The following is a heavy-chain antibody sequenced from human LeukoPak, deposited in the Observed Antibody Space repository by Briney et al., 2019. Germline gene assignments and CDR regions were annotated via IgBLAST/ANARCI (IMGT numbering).Heavy chain of an antibody. Sequence: ASVKVSCKASEYTFTSYYMHWVRQAPGQGLEWMGIINPSGGSTSYAQKFQGRVTMTRDMSTSTVYMELSSLRSEDTAVYYCARDRSSSGYGYYFDYWGQGTLVTVSS. CDR1: EYTFTSYY. CDR2: INPSGGST. J-gene: IGHJ4*02. V-gene: IGHV1-46*01. CDR3: ARDRSSSGYGYYFDY. D-gene: IGHD5-18*01.